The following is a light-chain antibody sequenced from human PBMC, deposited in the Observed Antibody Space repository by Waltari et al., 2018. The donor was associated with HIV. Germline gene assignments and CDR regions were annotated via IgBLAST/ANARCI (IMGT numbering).Light chain of an antibody. CDR2: ENN. CDR1: KLGDKD. V-gene: IGLV3-1*01. Sequence: SYELTQPPSVSVSPGQTATVTCSGDKLGDKDICWYQQKAGQSPVLVMYENNKRPSGIPERFSCSNFGNTGTLTSSGTQSVDEADYYCQAWDSSAGAVVGGGTKVTVL. J-gene: IGLJ2*01. CDR3: QAWDSSAGAV.